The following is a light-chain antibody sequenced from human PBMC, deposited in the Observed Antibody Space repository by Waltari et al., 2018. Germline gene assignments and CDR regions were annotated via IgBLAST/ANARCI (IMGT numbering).Light chain of an antibody. V-gene: IGLV2-8*01. Sequence: QSALTHPPSASGSPGQSVTISCTGTSSAVVGDNYVPCYQHHPGKAPKPRIYEVSKRPSGVPDRFSGSKSGNTASLTVSGLQAEDEADYYCSSYAGSNNLDVVFGGGTKLTVL. CDR3: SSYAGSNNLDVV. J-gene: IGLJ2*01. CDR2: EVS. CDR1: SSAVVGDNY.